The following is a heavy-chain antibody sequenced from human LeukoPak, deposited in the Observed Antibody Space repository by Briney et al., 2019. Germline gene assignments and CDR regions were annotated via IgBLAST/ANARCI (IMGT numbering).Heavy chain of an antibody. CDR2: IKRKTDGETT. CDR1: GFTFSNAW. D-gene: IGHD1-26*01. CDR3: TEEPEWEVLDYDY. J-gene: IGHJ4*02. V-gene: IGHV3-15*01. Sequence: GGSLRLSCAASGFTFSNAWMSWVRQAPGKGLEWVGRIKRKTDGETTDYAAPVKGRITISRDASKNTLYLQMNSLRSEDLGVYYCTEEPEWEVLDYDYWGQGTQVTVSS.